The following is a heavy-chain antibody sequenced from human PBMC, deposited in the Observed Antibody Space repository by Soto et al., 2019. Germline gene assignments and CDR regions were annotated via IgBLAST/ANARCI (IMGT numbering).Heavy chain of an antibody. V-gene: IGHV1-18*01. Sequence: QVHLVQSGAEVKKPGASVKVSCKGSGYAFTTYGITWVRQAPGQGLEWMGWISAHNGNTNYAQKLQGRVTVTRDTSTSTAYLELRSLSSDDTAVYYCARGRYGDYWGQGALVTVSS. CDR2: ISAHNGNT. CDR1: GYAFTTYG. D-gene: IGHD1-1*01. CDR3: ARGRYGDY. J-gene: IGHJ4*02.